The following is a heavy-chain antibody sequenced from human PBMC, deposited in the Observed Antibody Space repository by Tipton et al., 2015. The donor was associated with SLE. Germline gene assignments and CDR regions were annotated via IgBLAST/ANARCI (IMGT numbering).Heavy chain of an antibody. V-gene: IGHV4-39*07. J-gene: IGHJ1*01. CDR2: MFYTGSA. Sequence: TLSLTCTVSGASVSSSVYSWGWTRQPPGKGLQWIGAMFYTGSAHYNPSLKGRVSISVDTSKNVFSLNVSSVTAADTAEYYCVRLRREHQIVRLGWFWGLGTLVTVS. D-gene: IGHD2/OR15-2a*01. CDR3: VRLRREHQIVRLGWF. CDR1: GASVSSSVYS.